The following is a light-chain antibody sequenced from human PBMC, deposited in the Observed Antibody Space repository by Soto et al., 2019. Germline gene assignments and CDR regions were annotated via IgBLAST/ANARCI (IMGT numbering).Light chain of an antibody. CDR2: EVN. CDR1: SSDVGGYNY. V-gene: IGLV2-8*01. Sequence: QSVLTQPPSASGSPGQSVTIYCTGTSSDVGGYNYVSWYQHHPGNAPKLMIYEVNKRTSGVPDRFSGSKSGNTASLTVSGLQAEDEADYYCSSYAGSNTPYVFGTGTKVTVL. J-gene: IGLJ1*01. CDR3: SSYAGSNTPYV.